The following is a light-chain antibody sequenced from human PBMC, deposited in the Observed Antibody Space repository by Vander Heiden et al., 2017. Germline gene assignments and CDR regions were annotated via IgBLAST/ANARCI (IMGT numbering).Light chain of an antibody. CDR2: KDN. CDR3: LSADSIYTYV. V-gene: IGLV3-16*01. Sequence: SYELTQAPSVSVSLGQMARITCSGEALPKKYPYWYQQKPGQFPVLVIYKDNERPSGIPERVSGSSSGTIVTLTISGVQAEDGADCYCLSADSIYTYVFGSGTKVTVL. CDR1: ALPKKY. J-gene: IGLJ1*01.